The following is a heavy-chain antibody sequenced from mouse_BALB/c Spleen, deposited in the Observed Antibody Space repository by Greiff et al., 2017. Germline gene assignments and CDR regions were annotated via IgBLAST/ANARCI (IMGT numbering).Heavy chain of an antibody. CDR1: GYTFTSYW. V-gene: IGHV1-69*02. CDR3: ARSDKADY. D-gene: IGHD1-3*01. J-gene: IGHJ2*01. CDR2: IDPSDSYT. Sequence: VQLQQPGAELVKPGASVKLSCKASGYTFTSYWMHWVKQRPGQGLEWIGEIDPSDSYTNYNQKFKGKATLTVDKSSSTAYMQLSSLTSEDSAVYYCARSDKADYWGQGTTLTVSS.